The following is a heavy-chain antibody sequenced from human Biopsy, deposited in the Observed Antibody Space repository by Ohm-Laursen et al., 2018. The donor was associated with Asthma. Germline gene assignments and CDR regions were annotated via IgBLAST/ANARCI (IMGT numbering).Heavy chain of an antibody. V-gene: IGHV1-24*01. CDR3: ASDFPKDYVRYNFQF. Sequence: GSSVKVSCKLSGYSLTDLSMHWVRQAPGQGLEWMGGHDHEEGGTVNVRRFQGRVTMTEDTSTDTAYMELSSLSSDDTAVYYCASDFPKDYVRYNFQFWGQGTLVTVSS. D-gene: IGHD4-17*01. J-gene: IGHJ4*02. CDR2: HDHEEGGT. CDR1: GYSLTDLS.